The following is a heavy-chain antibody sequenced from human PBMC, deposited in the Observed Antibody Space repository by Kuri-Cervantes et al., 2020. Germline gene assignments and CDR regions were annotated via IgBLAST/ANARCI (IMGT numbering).Heavy chain of an antibody. Sequence: GGSLRLSCEASGFTFSSYAMHWVRQAPGRGLEWVAVISYNGSNKYYVDSVKGRFTISRDNSKNTLYLQMNSLRAEDTAVYYCARDSSSGGYFDLWGRGTLVTVSS. J-gene: IGHJ2*01. D-gene: IGHD6-19*01. CDR3: ARDSSSGGYFDL. CDR2: ISYNGSNK. CDR1: GFTFSSYA. V-gene: IGHV3-30-3*01.